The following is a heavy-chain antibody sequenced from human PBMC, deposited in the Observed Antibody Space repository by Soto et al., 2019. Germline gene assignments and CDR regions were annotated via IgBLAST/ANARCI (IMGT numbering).Heavy chain of an antibody. CDR3: ARMGVIPFYYYGMDV. Sequence: EVQLVESGGGLVQPGGSLRLSCAASGFTVSSNYMSWVRQAPGKGLEWVSVIYSGGSTYYADSVKGRFTISRDNYKNTLYLQMNSMRAEDTAVYYCARMGVIPFYYYGMDVWGQGTTVTVSS. D-gene: IGHD3-16*02. CDR1: GFTVSSNY. CDR2: IYSGGST. V-gene: IGHV3-66*01. J-gene: IGHJ6*02.